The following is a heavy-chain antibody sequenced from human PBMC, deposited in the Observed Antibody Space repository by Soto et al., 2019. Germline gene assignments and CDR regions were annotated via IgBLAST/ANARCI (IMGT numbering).Heavy chain of an antibody. D-gene: IGHD5-18*01. Sequence: PSETLSLTCTVSGGSVSSGSYYWSWIRQPPGKGLEWIGEINHSGSTNYNPSLKSRVTISVDTSKNQFSLKLSSVTAADTAVYYCARARQLWPRTPPKNWGQGTLVTVSS. CDR2: INHSGST. V-gene: IGHV4-61*01. J-gene: IGHJ4*02. CDR3: ARARQLWPRTPPKN. CDR1: GGSVSSGSYY.